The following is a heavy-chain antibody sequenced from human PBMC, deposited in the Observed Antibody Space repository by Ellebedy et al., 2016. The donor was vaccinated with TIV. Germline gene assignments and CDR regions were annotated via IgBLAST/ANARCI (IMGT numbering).Heavy chain of an antibody. D-gene: IGHD2-21*02. CDR2: VYYSGSP. V-gene: IGHV4-39*01. CDR1: GGSVSSTRYY. CDR3: ARTDPWQPIDD. Sequence: MPSEILSLTCSVSGGSVSSTRYYWAWIRQPPGKGLEYIGSVYYSGSPYYNPSFTSRVTLSADTSKNQFSLNLRTVTAADTAVYYCARTDPWQPIDDWGQGILVSFSS. J-gene: IGHJ4*02.